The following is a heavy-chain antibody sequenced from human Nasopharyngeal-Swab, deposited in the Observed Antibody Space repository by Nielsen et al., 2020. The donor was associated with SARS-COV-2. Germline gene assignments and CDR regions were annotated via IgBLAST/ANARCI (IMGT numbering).Heavy chain of an antibody. V-gene: IGHV3-48*03. CDR3: ARIYSNSYYYYYGMDV. D-gene: IGHD4-11*01. Sequence: GASLKISCADSGFTFSSYEMNWVRQAPGKGLEWVSYISSSGSTIYYADSVKGRFTISRDNAKNSLYLQMNSLRAEDTAVYYCARIYSNSYYYYYGMDVWGQGTTVTVSS. CDR1: GFTFSSYE. J-gene: IGHJ6*02. CDR2: ISSSGSTI.